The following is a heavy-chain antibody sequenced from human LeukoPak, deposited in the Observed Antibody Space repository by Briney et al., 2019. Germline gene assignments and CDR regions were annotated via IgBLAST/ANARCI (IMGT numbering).Heavy chain of an antibody. V-gene: IGHV5-51*01. Sequence: GEFLRISCKGSGYSFSRYWNGWVRQMPGQGLEWMGIIYPSDSETRYSPSFEGQVTISADRSISTAYLQWSSLKASDTAMYYCVSQMKGYFDYWGQGTLVIVSS. CDR1: GYSFSRYW. J-gene: IGHJ4*02. CDR2: IYPSDSET. CDR3: VSQMKGYFDY.